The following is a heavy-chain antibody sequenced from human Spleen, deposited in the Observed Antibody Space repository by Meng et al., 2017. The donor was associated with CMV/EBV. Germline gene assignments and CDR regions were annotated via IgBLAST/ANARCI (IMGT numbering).Heavy chain of an antibody. Sequence: RRSFSAYYGSWIRQPPGRELEWIGEINHSGSTNYNPSLKRRVTISVDTSKNQFSLKLRSVTAADKAVYYCARGILYQLLYGNWFDPWGQGTLVTVSS. D-gene: IGHD1-26*01. CDR3: ARGILYQLLYGNWFDP. V-gene: IGHV4-34*01. CDR1: RRSFSAYY. CDR2: INHSGST. J-gene: IGHJ5*02.